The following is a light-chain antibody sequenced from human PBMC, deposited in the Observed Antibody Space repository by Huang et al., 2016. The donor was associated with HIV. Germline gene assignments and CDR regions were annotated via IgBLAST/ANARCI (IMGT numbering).Light chain of an antibody. CDR2: DTA. V-gene: IGKV3-11*01. CDR3: QQRSNWPPRLT. CDR1: QSVSSY. Sequence: EIVLTQSPVTLSLSPGERATLSCRASQSVSSYLAWYQHKPGQAPGLLIYDTANRATGIPARFSGSGSGTDFTLTISSLEPEDFAVYYCQQRSNWPPRLTFGGGTKVEIK. J-gene: IGKJ4*01.